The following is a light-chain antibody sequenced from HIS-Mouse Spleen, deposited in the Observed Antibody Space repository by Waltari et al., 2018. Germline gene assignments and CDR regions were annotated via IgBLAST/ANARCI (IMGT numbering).Light chain of an antibody. J-gene: IGLJ2*01. CDR1: ALPKKY. Sequence: SYDLTQPPSVSVSPGQTARITCSGDALPKKYAYWYQQKSGQAPVLVIYEDSERPSGIPERFSGSSSGTMATLTISGVQVEDEADYYCYSTGSSGNHRVFGGGTKLTVL. V-gene: IGLV3-10*01. CDR3: YSTGSSGNHRV. CDR2: EDS.